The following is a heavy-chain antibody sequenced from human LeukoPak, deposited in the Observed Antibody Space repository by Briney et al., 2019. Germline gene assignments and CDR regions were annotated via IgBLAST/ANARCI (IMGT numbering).Heavy chain of an antibody. CDR1: GFTFSSYA. CDR3: ARAPSSAAGTVYYYGMDV. V-gene: IGHV3-30-3*01. J-gene: IGHJ6*02. Sequence: GGSLRLSCAASGFTFSSYAMHWVRQAPGKGLGWVAVISYDGSNKYYADSVKGRFTISRDNSKNTLYLQMNSLRAEDTAVYYCARAPSSAAGTVYYYGMDVWGQGTTVTVSS. D-gene: IGHD6-13*01. CDR2: ISYDGSNK.